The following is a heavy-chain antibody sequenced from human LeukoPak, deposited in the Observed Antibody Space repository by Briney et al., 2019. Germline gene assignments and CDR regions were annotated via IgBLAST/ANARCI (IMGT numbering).Heavy chain of an antibody. CDR2: IIPIFGTA. V-gene: IGHV1-69*13. CDR3: AREASDCSSTSCYSGDY. CDR1: GGTFSSYA. Sequence: SVKVSCKASGGTFSSYAISWVRQAPGQGLAWMGGIIPIFGTANYAQKFQGRVTITADESTSTAYMELSSLRSEDTAVYYCAREASDCSSTSCYSGDYWGQGTLVTVSS. J-gene: IGHJ4*02. D-gene: IGHD2-2*01.